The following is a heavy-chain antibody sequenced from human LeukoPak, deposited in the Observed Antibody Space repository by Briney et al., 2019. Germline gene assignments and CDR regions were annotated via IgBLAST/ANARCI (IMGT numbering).Heavy chain of an antibody. CDR2: IIPILGIA. Sequence: ASVTVSFKASGGTFSSYAISWVRQAPGQGLEWMGRIIPILGIANYAQKFQGRVTITADKSTSTAYMEPSSLRSEDTAVYYCAPDDYGDYGPWFDPWGQGTLVTVSS. CDR3: APDDYGDYGPWFDP. D-gene: IGHD4-17*01. CDR1: GGTFSSYA. J-gene: IGHJ5*02. V-gene: IGHV1-69*04.